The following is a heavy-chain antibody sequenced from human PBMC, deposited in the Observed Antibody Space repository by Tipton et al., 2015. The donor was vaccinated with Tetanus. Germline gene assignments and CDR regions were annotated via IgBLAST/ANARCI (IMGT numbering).Heavy chain of an antibody. CDR2: ISSSSSYI. V-gene: IGHV3-21*01. CDR3: ARPSHDYYDSSGYYYPSWYYYYGMDV. CDR1: GFTFSSYS. D-gene: IGHD3-22*01. Sequence: GSLRLSCAASGFTFSSYSMNWVRQAPGKGLEWVSSISSSSSYIYYADSVKGRFTISRDNAKNSLYLQMNSLRAEDTAVYYCARPSHDYYDSSGYYYPSWYYYYGMDVWGQGTTVTVSS. J-gene: IGHJ6*02.